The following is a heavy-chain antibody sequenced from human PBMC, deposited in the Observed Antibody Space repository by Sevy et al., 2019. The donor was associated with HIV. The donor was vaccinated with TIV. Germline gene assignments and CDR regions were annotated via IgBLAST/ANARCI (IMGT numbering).Heavy chain of an antibody. J-gene: IGHJ4*02. CDR2: INYSGST. Sequence: SETLSLTCTVSGASISSSGYYWGWIRQPPGKGLEWIASINYSGSTFYNPSLKSRVTISSDTSKNQFSLKLNSVTAADTAIYYCAGPTLTYSSGWSYYDSWGQGTVVTVSP. V-gene: IGHV4-39*01. CDR3: AGPTLTYSSGWSYYDS. D-gene: IGHD6-19*01. CDR1: GASISSSGYY.